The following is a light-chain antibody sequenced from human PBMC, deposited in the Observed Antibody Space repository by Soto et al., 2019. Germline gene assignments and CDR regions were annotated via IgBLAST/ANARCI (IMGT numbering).Light chain of an antibody. V-gene: IGLV2-11*01. J-gene: IGLJ2*01. Sequence: QSALTQPRSVSGSPGQSVTISCTGTSSDVGGYNYVSWYQQHPGKAPKLMIYDVSKWPSGVPDRFSGSKSGNTASLTISGLQAEDEADYYCCSYAGSYTVVFGGWTKLTVL. CDR2: DVS. CDR1: SSDVGGYNY. CDR3: CSYAGSYTVV.